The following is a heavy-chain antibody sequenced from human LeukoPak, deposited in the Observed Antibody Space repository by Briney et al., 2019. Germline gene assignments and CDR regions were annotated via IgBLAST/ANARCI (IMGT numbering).Heavy chain of an antibody. V-gene: IGHV4-38-2*02. J-gene: IGHJ3*02. CDR2: IDHSGST. D-gene: IGHD6-13*01. CDR1: GYSISSGYY. Sequence: PSETLSLTCTVSGYSISSGYYWGWIRQPPGKGLEWTGSIDHSGSTYYNPSLKSRVTISIDTSKNQFSLKLSSVTAADTAVYYCARDLYSSRTNDAFVIWGQGTVVTVSS. CDR3: ARDLYSSRTNDAFVI.